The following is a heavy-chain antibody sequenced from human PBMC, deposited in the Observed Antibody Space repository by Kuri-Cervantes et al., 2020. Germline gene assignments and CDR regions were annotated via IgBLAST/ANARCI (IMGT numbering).Heavy chain of an antibody. J-gene: IGHJ4*02. Sequence: LRLSCVISGDSVSSTSAAWNWIRQSPSRGLEWLGRTYYRSKWYSNSAVSVKSRVTINPDTSRNQFSLQLNSVTPEDTAVYYCARSTGFFDYWGQGTLVTVSS. CDR2: TYYRSKWYS. D-gene: IGHD3-9*01. CDR3: ARSTGFFDY. V-gene: IGHV6-1*01. CDR1: GDSVSSTSAA.